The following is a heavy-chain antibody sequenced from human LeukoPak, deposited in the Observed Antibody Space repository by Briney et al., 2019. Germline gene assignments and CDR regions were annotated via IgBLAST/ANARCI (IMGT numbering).Heavy chain of an antibody. CDR3: VAYDSSGSYNY. Sequence: GGSLRLSCAASGFTFSSYGMQWVRQVPGKGLVWVSRIKSDGTTNYADSVKGRFTISRDNARNTLFLQMNSLRAEDTAVYYCVAYDSSGSYNYWGQGTLVTVSS. J-gene: IGHJ4*02. CDR1: GFTFSSYG. V-gene: IGHV3-74*01. D-gene: IGHD3-22*01. CDR2: IKSDGTT.